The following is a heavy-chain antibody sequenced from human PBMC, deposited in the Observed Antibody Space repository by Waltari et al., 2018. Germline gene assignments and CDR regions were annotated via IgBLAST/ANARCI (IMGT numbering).Heavy chain of an antibody. CDR1: GFSPSTSGMG. CDR3: ALSYYYDSSGYYEDY. D-gene: IGHD3-22*01. CDR2: IYWDDDK. J-gene: IGHJ4*02. Sequence: QITLKESGPTLVKPTQTLTLTCTFSGFSPSTSGMGVGWIRQPPGKALEWLALIYWDDDKRYSPSLKSRLTITKDTSKNQVVLTMTNMDPVDTATYYCALSYYYDSSGYYEDYWGQGTLVTVSS. V-gene: IGHV2-5*02.